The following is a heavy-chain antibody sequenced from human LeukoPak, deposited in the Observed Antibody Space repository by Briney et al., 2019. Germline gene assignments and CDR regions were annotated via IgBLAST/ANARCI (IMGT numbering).Heavy chain of an antibody. CDR1: GFTLSSYS. Sequence: GGSLRLSCAAFGFTLSSYSMNWVRQAPGKGLEWVSYISSSSSTIYYADSVKGRFTISRDNAKNSLYLQMNSLRAEDTAVYYCARAGKWSSLGHLDYWGQGTLVTVSS. V-gene: IGHV3-48*01. D-gene: IGHD2-15*01. CDR3: ARAGKWSSLGHLDY. J-gene: IGHJ4*02. CDR2: ISSSSSTI.